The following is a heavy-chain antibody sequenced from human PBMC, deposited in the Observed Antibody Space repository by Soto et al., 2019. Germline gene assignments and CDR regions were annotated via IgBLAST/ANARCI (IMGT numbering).Heavy chain of an antibody. CDR3: ARVRYSSSWYLEYNWFDP. V-gene: IGHV1-2*02. D-gene: IGHD6-13*01. Sequence: ASVKVSCKASGYTFTGYYMHWVRQAPGQGLEWMGWINPNSGGTNYAQKFQGRVTMTRDTSISTAYMELSRLRSDDTAVYYCARVRYSSSWYLEYNWFDPWGQGTLVPVSS. J-gene: IGHJ5*02. CDR2: INPNSGGT. CDR1: GYTFTGYY.